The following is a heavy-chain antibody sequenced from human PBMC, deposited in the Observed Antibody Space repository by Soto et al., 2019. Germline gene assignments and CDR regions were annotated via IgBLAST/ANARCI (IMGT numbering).Heavy chain of an antibody. V-gene: IGHV1-46*01. D-gene: IGHD2-2*02. J-gene: IGHJ6*02. CDR2: INPSGGST. CDR3: ARGVVPADIRFRPGSMDV. CDR1: GYTFTSYY. Sequence: GASVKVSCKASGYTFTSYYMHWVRQAPGQGLEWMGIINPSGGSTSYAQKFQGRVTMTRDTSTSTVYMELSSLRSEDTAVYYCARGVVPADIRFRPGSMDVWGQGTTVTVSS.